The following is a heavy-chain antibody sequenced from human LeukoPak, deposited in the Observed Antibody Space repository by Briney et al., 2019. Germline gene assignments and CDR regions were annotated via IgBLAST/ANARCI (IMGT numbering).Heavy chain of an antibody. V-gene: IGHV3-21*01. CDR3: ARDVSNYGDYADY. CDR2: ISSSSSYI. D-gene: IGHD4-17*01. Sequence: GGSLRLSCAASGFTFSSYSMNWVRQAPGKGLEWVSSISSSSSYIYYADSVKGRFTISRDNAKYSLYLQMNSLRAEDTAVYYCARDVSNYGDYADYWGQGTLVTVSS. CDR1: GFTFSSYS. J-gene: IGHJ4*02.